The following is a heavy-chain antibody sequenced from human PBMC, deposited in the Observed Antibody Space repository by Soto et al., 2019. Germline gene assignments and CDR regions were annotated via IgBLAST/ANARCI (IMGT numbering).Heavy chain of an antibody. J-gene: IGHJ4*01. CDR2: TNPNSGGT. CDR1: GYTFTGYY. V-gene: IGHV1-2*02. D-gene: IGHD3-22*01. CDR3: ARETGAYYYDSSGYYGGTAY. Sequence: ASVKVSCNASGYTFTGYYMHWVRQAPGQGLEWMGWTNPNSGGTNHAQKLQGRATMTRDTSISTAYMELSRLRSDETAVYYCARETGAYYYDSSGYYGGTAYCGHGTLVTVSS.